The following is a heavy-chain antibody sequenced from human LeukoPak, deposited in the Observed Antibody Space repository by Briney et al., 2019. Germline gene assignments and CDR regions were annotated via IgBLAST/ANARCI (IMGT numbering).Heavy chain of an antibody. D-gene: IGHD5-12*01. CDR3: SRDRLGGLDY. CDR2: ISTTSTYI. J-gene: IGHJ4*02. V-gene: IGHV3-21*01. Sequence: GGSQRLSCAASGFDFSTYAINWVRQAPGKGLEWVSSISTTSTYIFYADSLKGRFTISRDNAKNSVYLQMNSLRPEDTAVYYCSRDRLGGLDYWGQGTLVTVSS. CDR1: GFDFSTYA.